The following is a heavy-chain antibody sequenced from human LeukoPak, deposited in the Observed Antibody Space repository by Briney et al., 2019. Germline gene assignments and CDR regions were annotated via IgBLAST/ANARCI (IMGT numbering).Heavy chain of an antibody. CDR2: INPKSGDT. J-gene: IGHJ6*03. Sequence: GASVKVSCKASGYTFTGYYMHWVRQAPGQGLEWMGWINPKSGDTNYAQKFQGRVTMTRDTSITTAYMELNRLRSDDTAVYYCARGGRKKYSGYHFYYYYYMDVWGKGTTVTVSS. CDR3: ARGGRKKYSGYHFYYYYYMDV. V-gene: IGHV1-2*02. D-gene: IGHD5-12*01. CDR1: GYTFTGYY.